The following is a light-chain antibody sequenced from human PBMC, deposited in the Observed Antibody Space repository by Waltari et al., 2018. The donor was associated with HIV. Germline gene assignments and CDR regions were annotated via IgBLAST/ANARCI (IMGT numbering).Light chain of an antibody. CDR1: QSISNNY. Sequence: EIVLTQSPGTLSLSPGERGTLSCRASQSISNNYLAWYQQKPGQAPRLLIYGASGRATGIPDFTLTISRLEPEDFAVYYCQQYVSSPQTFGQGSKVEIK. CDR2: GAS. J-gene: IGKJ1*01. V-gene: IGKV3-20*01. CDR3: QQYVSSPQT.